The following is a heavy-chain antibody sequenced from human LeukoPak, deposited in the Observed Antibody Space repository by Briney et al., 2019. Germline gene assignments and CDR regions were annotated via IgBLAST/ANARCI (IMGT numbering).Heavy chain of an antibody. CDR1: GFTFSSYA. V-gene: IGHV3-23*01. D-gene: IGHD3-10*01. CDR3: AKTPKPFGSGVFDY. J-gene: IGHJ4*02. Sequence: GGSLRLSCAVSGFTFSSYAMSWVRQAPGKGLEWVSAISGSGGSAYYPDSVKGRFTISRDNSKNTLYLQMNSLRADDTAVYYCAKTPKPFGSGVFDYWGQGTLVTVSS. CDR2: ISGSGGSA.